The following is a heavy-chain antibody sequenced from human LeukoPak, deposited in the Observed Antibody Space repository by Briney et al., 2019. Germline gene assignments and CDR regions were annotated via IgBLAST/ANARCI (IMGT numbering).Heavy chain of an antibody. J-gene: IGHJ4*02. CDR1: GSTFSSYA. V-gene: IGHV3-23*01. Sequence: QPGGSLRLSCAASGSTFSSYAMSWVRQAPGKGLEWVSAISGSGGSTYYADSVKGRFTISRDNSKNTLYLQMNSLRAEDTAVYYCAKVGNYGDYYFDYWGQGTLVTVSS. D-gene: IGHD4-17*01. CDR3: AKVGNYGDYYFDY. CDR2: ISGSGGST.